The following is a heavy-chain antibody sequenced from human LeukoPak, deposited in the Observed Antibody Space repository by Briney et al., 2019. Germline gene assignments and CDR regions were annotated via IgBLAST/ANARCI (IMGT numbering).Heavy chain of an antibody. Sequence: SETLSLTCTVSGGSISSSSYYWGWIRQPPGKGLEWIGSIYYSGSTYYNPSLKSRVTISVDTSKNQFSLKLSSVTAADTAVCYCASIDSSGYYYNWFDPWGQGTLVTVSS. CDR2: IYYSGST. CDR3: ASIDSSGYYYNWFDP. J-gene: IGHJ5*02. D-gene: IGHD3-22*01. V-gene: IGHV4-39*07. CDR1: GGSISSSSYY.